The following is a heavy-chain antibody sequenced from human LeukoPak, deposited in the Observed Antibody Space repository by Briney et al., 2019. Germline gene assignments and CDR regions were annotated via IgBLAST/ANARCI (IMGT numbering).Heavy chain of an antibody. CDR3: PYGSGSYYAFDI. CDR1: GGSISRFY. J-gene: IGHJ3*02. V-gene: IGHV4-4*07. Sequence: PSETLSLTCTVSGGSISRFYWSWIRQPAGKGLEWIGRIYSSGNTNYNASLESRVTMSVDTSKNQFSLKLSSVTAADTAVYYCPYGSGSYYAFDIWGQGTMVTVSS. D-gene: IGHD3-10*01. CDR2: IYSSGNT.